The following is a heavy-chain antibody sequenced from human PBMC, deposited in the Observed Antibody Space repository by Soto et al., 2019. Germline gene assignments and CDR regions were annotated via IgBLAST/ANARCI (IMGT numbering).Heavy chain of an antibody. CDR3: ARGRNWFDP. Sequence: QVQLQESGPGLVKPSETLSLTCTVSGDSISSSYSNWIRQPPGKGLEWIGYVYYTGSTKYNPSLTARRTRXIDTSKNQFPLQLSSVTAADTAVYYCARGRNWFDPWGQGTLVTVSS. V-gene: IGHV4-59*08. CDR2: VYYTGST. J-gene: IGHJ5*02. CDR1: GDSISSSY.